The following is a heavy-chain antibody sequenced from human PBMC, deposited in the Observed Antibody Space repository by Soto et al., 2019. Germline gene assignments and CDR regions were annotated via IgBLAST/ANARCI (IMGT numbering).Heavy chain of an antibody. CDR1: GFTFDDYA. Sequence: GGSLRLSCAASGFTFDDYAMHWVRQAPGKGLEWVSGISWNSGSIGYADSVKGRFTISRDNAKNSLYLQMNSLRAEDTAWYYCAKDWGLLGGTFDIWGQGTMVTVSS. CDR2: ISWNSGSI. J-gene: IGHJ3*02. V-gene: IGHV3-9*01. D-gene: IGHD1-26*01. CDR3: AKDWGLLGGTFDI.